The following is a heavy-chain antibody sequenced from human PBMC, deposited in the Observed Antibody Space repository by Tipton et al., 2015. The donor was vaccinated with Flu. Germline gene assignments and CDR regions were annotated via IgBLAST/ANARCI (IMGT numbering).Heavy chain of an antibody. D-gene: IGHD1/OR15-1a*01. V-gene: IGHV4-59*12. Sequence: TLSLTCTVSGGSISSYYWSWIRQPPGKGLEWIGYIYYSGSTNYNPSLKSRVTISGDTSKNRFSLKLSSVTAADTAVYYCARVKQRRGFYYYYYMDVWGKGTTVTVSS. CDR2: IYYSGST. CDR1: GGSISSYY. CDR3: ARVKQRRGFYYYYYMDV. J-gene: IGHJ6*03.